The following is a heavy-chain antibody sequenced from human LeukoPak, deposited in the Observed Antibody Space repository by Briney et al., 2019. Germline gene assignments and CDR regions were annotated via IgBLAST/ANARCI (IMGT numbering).Heavy chain of an antibody. Sequence: PGGSLRLSCAASGFTFSSYAMSWFRQAPGKGLEWVSAISGGGGSTYYADSVKGRFTISRDNSKNTLYLQVNSLRAEDTAVYYCAKGGKWDVTPFDYWGQGTLVTVSS. CDR3: AKGGKWDVTPFDY. CDR2: ISGGGGST. J-gene: IGHJ4*02. D-gene: IGHD1-26*01. V-gene: IGHV3-23*01. CDR1: GFTFSSYA.